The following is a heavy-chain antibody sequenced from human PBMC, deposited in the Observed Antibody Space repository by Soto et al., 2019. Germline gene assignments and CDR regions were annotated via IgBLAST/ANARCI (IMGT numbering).Heavy chain of an antibody. CDR3: TRAAWFPYLSFY. V-gene: IGHV3-48*03. CDR1: GFTFSRFE. D-gene: IGHD3-10*01. CDR2: ISSSGSTA. J-gene: IGHJ4*02. Sequence: GGALRLSCAASGFTFSRFELHWVRQAPGKGLEWISYISSSGSTAYYASSVEGRFTISRDNANNSVYLQMDSLRAEDTALYYCTRAAWFPYLSFYWGQGALVTVSS.